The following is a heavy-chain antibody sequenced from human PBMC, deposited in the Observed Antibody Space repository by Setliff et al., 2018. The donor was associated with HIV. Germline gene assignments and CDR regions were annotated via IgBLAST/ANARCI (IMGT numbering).Heavy chain of an antibody. Sequence: PSETLSLTCTVSGGSISSSSYFGGWIRQPPGKGLEWIATVYYTGRTYDNPSLKSRVTLSIDTSKNQFSLKLTSMTAADTSVYYCACRYSDLWSNYYTGIPYWGKGTLGTVSS. V-gene: IGHV4-39*07. J-gene: IGHJ4*02. CDR3: ACRYSDLWSNYYTGIPY. CDR1: GGSISSSSYF. CDR2: VYYTGRT. D-gene: IGHD3-3*01.